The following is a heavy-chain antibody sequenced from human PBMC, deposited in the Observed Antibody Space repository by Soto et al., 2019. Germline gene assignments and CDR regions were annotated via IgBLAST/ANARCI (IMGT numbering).Heavy chain of an antibody. Sequence: SETLDRTCTVSGGSMSSGGYYWSWIRQHPGKGLEWIGYIYYSGSTYYNPSLKSRVTISVDTSKNQFSLKLSSVTAADTAVYYCARLDSSGYYYGYYFDYWGQGTLVTVSS. D-gene: IGHD3-22*01. J-gene: IGHJ4*02. CDR2: IYYSGST. CDR3: ARLDSSGYYYGYYFDY. CDR1: GGSMSSGGYY. V-gene: IGHV4-31*03.